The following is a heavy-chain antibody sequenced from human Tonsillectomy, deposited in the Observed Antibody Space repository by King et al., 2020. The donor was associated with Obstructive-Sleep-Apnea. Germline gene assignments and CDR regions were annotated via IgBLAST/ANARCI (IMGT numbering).Heavy chain of an antibody. Sequence: VQLVESGGGLVKPGGSLRLSCAASVFTLSDYYMSWIRQAPGKGLEWVSYIRRMSSYISYADSVKCRFTISRDNAKNSLYLQMNSLRDDDTGVYYCARDGIAAAGTSPYWGQGTLVTVSS. J-gene: IGHJ4*02. CDR1: VFTLSDYY. CDR3: ARDGIAAAGTSPY. V-gene: IGHV3-11*05. CDR2: IRRMSSYI. D-gene: IGHD6-13*01.